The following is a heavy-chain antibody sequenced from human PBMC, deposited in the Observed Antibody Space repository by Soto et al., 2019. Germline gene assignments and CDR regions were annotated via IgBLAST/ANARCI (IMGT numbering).Heavy chain of an antibody. V-gene: IGHV1-69*13. CDR1: GGTFSSYA. CDR2: IIPIFGTA. D-gene: IGHD2-2*01. J-gene: IGHJ4*02. Sequence: ASVKVSCKASGGTFSSYAISWVRQAPGQGLEWMGGIIPIFGTANYAQKFQGRVTITADESTSTAYMELSRLRSEDTAVYSCARDTGYCSSTSCLAPGALYYWGQGTLVTVSS. CDR3: ARDTGYCSSTSCLAPGALYY.